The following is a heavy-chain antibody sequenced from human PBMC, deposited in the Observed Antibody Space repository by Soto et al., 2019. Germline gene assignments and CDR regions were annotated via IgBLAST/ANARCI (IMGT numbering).Heavy chain of an antibody. V-gene: IGHV4-30-4*01. CDR2: IYYSGST. Sequence: SETLSLTCTVSGGSISSGDYYWSWIRQPPGKGLEWIGYIYYSGSTYYNPSLKSRVTISVDTSKNQFSLKLSSVTAADTAVYYCARALQYYYGSGSYYRHYGMDVWGQGTTVTVSS. CDR1: GGSISSGDYY. J-gene: IGHJ6*02. CDR3: ARALQYYYGSGSYYRHYGMDV. D-gene: IGHD3-10*01.